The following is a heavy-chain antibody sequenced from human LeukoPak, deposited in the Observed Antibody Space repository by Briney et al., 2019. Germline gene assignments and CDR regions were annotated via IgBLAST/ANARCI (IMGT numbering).Heavy chain of an antibody. D-gene: IGHD2-2*01. CDR3: AKQVPAAISGSANWFDP. V-gene: IGHV4-59*08. J-gene: IGHJ5*02. Sequence: GSLRLSCAASGFTFSSYSMNWVRQPPGKGLEWIGYISYSGTTNYNPSLKSRVTISVDTSKNQFSLKLSSVTAADTAVYYCAKQVPAAISGSANWFDPWGQGTLVTVSS. CDR1: GFTFSSYS. CDR2: ISYSGTT.